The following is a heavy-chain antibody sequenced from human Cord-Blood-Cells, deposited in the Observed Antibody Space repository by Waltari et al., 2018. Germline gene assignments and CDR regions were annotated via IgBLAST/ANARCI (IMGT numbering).Heavy chain of an antibody. Sequence: QLQLQESGPGLVKPSETLSLTCPVSGGSISSSSYYWGWIRQPPGTGLEWIGSIYYSGSTYYNPSLKSRVTISVDTSKNQFSLKLSSVTAADTAVYYCAILPRIAVAGTDYYYYMDVWGKGTTVTVSS. J-gene: IGHJ6*03. V-gene: IGHV4-39*07. CDR1: GGSISSSSYY. CDR3: AILPRIAVAGTDYYYYMDV. CDR2: IYYSGST. D-gene: IGHD6-19*01.